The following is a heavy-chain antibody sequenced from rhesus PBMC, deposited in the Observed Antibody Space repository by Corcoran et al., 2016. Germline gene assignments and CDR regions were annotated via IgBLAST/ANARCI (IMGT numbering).Heavy chain of an antibody. CDR1: GFTFRDEY. D-gene: IGHD7-45*01. V-gene: IGHV3-178*01. Sequence: EVQLVAAGGGLAKPGGSLRLSCAASGFTFRDEYMDWVREAPGKGLEWVSRITNGGDRTWYADSVKDRFTISRENAKNTLYLQMNSLRPGDTAVYYCTRANWGSDYWGQGVLVTVSS. J-gene: IGHJ4*01. CDR2: ITNGGDRT. CDR3: TRANWGSDY.